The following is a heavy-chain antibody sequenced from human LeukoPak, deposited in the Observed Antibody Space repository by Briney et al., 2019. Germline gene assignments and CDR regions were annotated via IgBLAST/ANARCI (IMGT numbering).Heavy chain of an antibody. D-gene: IGHD6-19*01. CDR3: ARDSSEWVAQHFDP. CDR1: VDPMRVYY. J-gene: IGHJ5*02. CDR2: IYYSGST. V-gene: IGHV4-59*01. Sequence: PSETLSLTCTVCVDPMRVYYWSCIRQPPEKGLEWIGYIYYSGSTTYNPSLKSRVTISVDTSKNQFSLKMNSVTASDTAVYYCARDSSEWVAQHFDPWGQGILVTVSS.